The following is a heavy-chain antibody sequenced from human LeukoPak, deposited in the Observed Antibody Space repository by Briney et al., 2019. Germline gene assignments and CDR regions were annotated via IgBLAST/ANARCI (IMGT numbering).Heavy chain of an antibody. V-gene: IGHV1-8*01. J-gene: IGHJ4*02. CDR2: VNTNSGNK. CDR1: GYTFTNYD. CDR3: ARVTGSIDY. Sequence: ASVKVSCKASGYTFTNYDINWVRQATGQGLEWMGWVNTNSGNKGYAQKFQGRVTMTRDTSISTAYMELRSLRFDDTAVYYCARVTGSIDYWGQGTLVTVSS. D-gene: IGHD1-26*01.